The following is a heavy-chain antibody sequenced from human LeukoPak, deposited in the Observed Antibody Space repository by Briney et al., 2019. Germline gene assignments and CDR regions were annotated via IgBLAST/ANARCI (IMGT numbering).Heavy chain of an antibody. D-gene: IGHD2-15*01. CDR3: ARDGCSGGSCYSYYYYMDV. CDR2: ISWNSGSI. CDR1: GFTFDDYA. J-gene: IGHJ6*03. V-gene: IGHV3-9*03. Sequence: GGSLRLSCAASGFTFDDYAMHWVRQAPGKGLEWVSSISWNSGSIGYADSVKGRFTISRDNSKNTLYLQMGSLRAEDMAVYYCARDGCSGGSCYSYYYYMDVWGKGTTVTVSS.